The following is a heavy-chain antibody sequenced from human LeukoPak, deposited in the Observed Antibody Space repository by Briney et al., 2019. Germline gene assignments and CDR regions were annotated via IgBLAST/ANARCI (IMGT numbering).Heavy chain of an antibody. J-gene: IGHJ4*02. V-gene: IGHV1-69*13. CDR3: ATETLSHDGIDGH. D-gene: IGHD3-16*01. CDR2: IIPIFGTA. CDR1: GGTFSSYA. Sequence: ASVKVSCKASGGTFSSYAISWVRQAPGQGLEWMGGIIPIFGTANYAQKFQGRVTITADESTSTAYMELSSLRSEDTAVYYCATETLSHDGIDGHWGQGTLVTVSS.